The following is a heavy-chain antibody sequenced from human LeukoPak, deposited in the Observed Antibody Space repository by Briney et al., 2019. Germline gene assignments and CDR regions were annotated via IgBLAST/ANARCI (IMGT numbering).Heavy chain of an antibody. CDR3: ARESASGAFDL. J-gene: IGHJ3*01. CDR1: LFTFSRYS. V-gene: IGHV3-21*01. Sequence: GGSLRLSCAASLFTFSRYSMNWVRQAPGKGLEWVSSISTSSSYIYYADSVKGRFTISRDNAKNSLYLQMNSLRAEDTAVYYCARESASGAFDLWGQGTMVTVSS. CDR2: ISTSSSYI.